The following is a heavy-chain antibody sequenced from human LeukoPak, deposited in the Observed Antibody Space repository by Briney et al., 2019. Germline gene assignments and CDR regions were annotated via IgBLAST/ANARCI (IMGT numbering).Heavy chain of an antibody. J-gene: IGHJ4*02. CDR1: GGSISSNAYY. D-gene: IGHD1-26*01. CDR2: IYYSGTT. Sequence: PSETLSLTCTVSGGSISSNAYYWGWIRRPPGKGLEWLGSIYYSGTTYYNPSLKSRVTISVDTSKNQFSLKLSSVTAADTAVYFCARHGATAYFFDYWGQGILVTVSS. V-gene: IGHV4-39*01. CDR3: ARHGATAYFFDY.